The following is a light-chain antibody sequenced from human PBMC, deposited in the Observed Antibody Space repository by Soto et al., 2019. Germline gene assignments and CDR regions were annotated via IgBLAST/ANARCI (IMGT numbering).Light chain of an antibody. J-gene: IGKJ1*01. CDR1: QSVSSN. Sequence: EIVMTQSPATLSVSPGESATLSCRDSQSVSSNLAWYQQKPGQAPRLLIYGTSTRATGGPARFSGTGSGTEFTLTISSLQSEDFAVYYCQQYNNWPRTFGQGTKGDSK. CDR3: QQYNNWPRT. V-gene: IGKV3-15*01. CDR2: GTS.